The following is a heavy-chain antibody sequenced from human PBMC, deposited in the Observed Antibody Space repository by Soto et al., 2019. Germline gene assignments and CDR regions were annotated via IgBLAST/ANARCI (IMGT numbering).Heavy chain of an antibody. V-gene: IGHV3-11*06. CDR1: GFTFSDYY. CDR3: ARSLRGYSGYSGY. CDR2: ISSSGSDT. D-gene: IGHD5-12*01. Sequence: QVQLVESGGGLVKPGGCLRLSCAASGFTFSDYYMSWIRQAPGKGLEWVSYISSSGSDTNYADSVKGRFTVSRDNAKKSLYLQMNSLRAEDTAVYYCARSLRGYSGYSGYWGQGPLVTVSS. J-gene: IGHJ4*02.